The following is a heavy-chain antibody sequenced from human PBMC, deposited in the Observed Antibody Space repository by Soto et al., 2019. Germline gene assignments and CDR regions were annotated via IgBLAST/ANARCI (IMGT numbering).Heavy chain of an antibody. CDR1: GFTFSVYA. Sequence: EVRLLESGGGLVQPGGSLRLSCAASGFTFSVYAMSWVRQAPGKGLGWVSGISGSGYSTLYAVSAKGRFTVSRDNSKSMLYLQTNRLRAEDTAIYYCAKALYGGFTYWGQGTLVTVSS. V-gene: IGHV3-23*01. CDR2: ISGSGYST. J-gene: IGHJ4*02. D-gene: IGHD3-10*01. CDR3: AKALYGGFTY.